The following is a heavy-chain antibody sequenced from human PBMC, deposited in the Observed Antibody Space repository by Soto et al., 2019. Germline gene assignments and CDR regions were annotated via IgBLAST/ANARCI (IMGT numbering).Heavy chain of an antibody. CDR3: ARHDPHIVLMVYAPGSYGMDV. V-gene: IGHV4-39*01. D-gene: IGHD2-8*01. J-gene: IGHJ6*02. Sequence: SETLSLTCTVSGGSISSSSYYWGWIRQPPGKGLEWIGSIYYSGSTYYNPSLKSRVTISVDTSKNQFSLKLSSVAAADTAVYYCARHDPHIVLMVYAPGSYGMDVWGQGTTVTVSS. CDR2: IYYSGST. CDR1: GGSISSSSYY.